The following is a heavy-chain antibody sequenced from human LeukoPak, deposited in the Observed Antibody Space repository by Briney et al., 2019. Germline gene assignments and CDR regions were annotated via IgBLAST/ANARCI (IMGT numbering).Heavy chain of an antibody. CDR3: ARGAGGWITGLNWFDP. V-gene: IGHV4-34*01. CDR2: INHSGST. J-gene: IGHJ5*02. D-gene: IGHD1-14*01. Sequence: SETLSLTCAVYGGSFSGYYWSWIRQPPGKGLEWIGEINHSGSTNYNPSLKSRGTISVDTSKNQFSLKLSSVTAADTAVYYCARGAGGWITGLNWFDPWGQGTLVTVSS. CDR1: GGSFSGYY.